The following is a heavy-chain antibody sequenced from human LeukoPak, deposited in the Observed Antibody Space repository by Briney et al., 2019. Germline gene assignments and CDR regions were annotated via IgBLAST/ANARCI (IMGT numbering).Heavy chain of an antibody. V-gene: IGHV1-2*02. CDR3: ARDMDGSGSQDNWFDP. Sequence: GASVKVSRKASGYTFTGYYMHWVRQAPGQGLEWMGWINPNSGGTNYAQKFQGRVTMTRDTSISTAYMELSRLRSDDTAVYYCARDMDGSGSQDNWFDPWGQGTLVTVSS. D-gene: IGHD3-10*01. J-gene: IGHJ5*02. CDR2: INPNSGGT. CDR1: GYTFTGYY.